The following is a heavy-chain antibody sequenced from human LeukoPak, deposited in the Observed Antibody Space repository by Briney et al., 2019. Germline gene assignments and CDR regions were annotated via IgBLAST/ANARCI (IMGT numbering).Heavy chain of an antibody. J-gene: IGHJ3*02. CDR2: MNPNSGNT. CDR1: GYTFTSYD. CDR3: ARASVGVEDAFDI. V-gene: IGHV1-8*01. D-gene: IGHD1-26*01. Sequence: ASVKVSCKASGYTFTSYDINWVRQATGQGLEWVGWMNPNSGNTGYAQKFQGRVTMTRNTSISTAYMELSSLRSEDTAVYYCARASVGVEDAFDIWGQGTMVTVSS.